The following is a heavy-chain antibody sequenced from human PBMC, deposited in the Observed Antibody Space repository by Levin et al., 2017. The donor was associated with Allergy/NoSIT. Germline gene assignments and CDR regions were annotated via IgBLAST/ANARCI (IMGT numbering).Heavy chain of an antibody. Sequence: GVGWIRQPPGKALEWLALIYWDDGKHYSPSLKSRLTITKDASKNEVVLTMTNLDPVDTATYYCAHRITVFGVVTYFDYWGQGTLVTVAS. CDR1: G. CDR2: IYWDDGK. V-gene: IGHV2-5*02. CDR3: AHRITVFGVVTYFDY. J-gene: IGHJ4*02. D-gene: IGHD3-3*01.